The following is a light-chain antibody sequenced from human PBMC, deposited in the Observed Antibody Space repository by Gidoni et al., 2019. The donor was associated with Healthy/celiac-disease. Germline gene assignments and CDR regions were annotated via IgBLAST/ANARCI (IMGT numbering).Light chain of an antibody. J-gene: IGLJ2*01. CDR3: SSYAGSNIP. CDR2: EVS. CDR1: SSDVGGYNY. Sequence: QSALTQPPSASGSTGQSVTISCTGTSSDVGGYNYVSWYQQHPGNAPKLMIYEVSKRPSGVPDRFSGSKSGNTASLTVSGLQAEDEADYYCSSYAGSNIPFGGGTKLTVL. V-gene: IGLV2-8*01.